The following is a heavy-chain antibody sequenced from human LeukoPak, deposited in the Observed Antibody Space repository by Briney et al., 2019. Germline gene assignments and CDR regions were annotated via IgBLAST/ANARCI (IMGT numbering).Heavy chain of an antibody. CDR2: IYYSGST. CDR3: ARDSHYDILTGSEYYYYGVDV. CDR1: GGSISSYY. V-gene: IGHV4-59*01. Sequence: SETLSLTCTVSGGSISSYYWSWIRQPPGKGLEWIGYIYYSGSTNYNPSLKSRVTISVDTSKNQFSLKLSSVTAADTAVYYCARDSHYDILTGSEYYYYGVDVWGQGTTVTVSS. J-gene: IGHJ6*02. D-gene: IGHD3-9*01.